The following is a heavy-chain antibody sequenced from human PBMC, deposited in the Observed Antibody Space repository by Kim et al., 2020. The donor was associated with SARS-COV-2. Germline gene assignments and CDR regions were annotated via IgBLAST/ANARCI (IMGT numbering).Heavy chain of an antibody. V-gene: IGHV3-30*18. CDR2: ISYDGSNK. CDR1: GFTFSSYG. J-gene: IGHJ4*02. D-gene: IGHD3-9*01. Sequence: GGSLRLSCAASGFTFSSYGMHWVRQAPGKGLEWVAVISYDGSNKYYADSVKGRFTISRDNSKNTLYLQMNSLRAEDTAVYYCAKNDQGGSYYDILTGYYIIGYFDYWGQGTLVTVSS. CDR3: AKNDQGGSYYDILTGYYIIGYFDY.